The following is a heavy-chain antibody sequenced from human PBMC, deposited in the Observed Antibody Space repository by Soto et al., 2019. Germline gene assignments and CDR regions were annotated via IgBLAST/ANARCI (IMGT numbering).Heavy chain of an antibody. Sequence: QVQLVQSGDEVKKPGASVKVSCKASGYIFVNYGIAWVRQAPGQGLEWMGWISPYTGNTHSATKVQGRLSLTTDQSTSTAYMDRGSLTSDGTAVYYCVMVANYVTPTPQDVWGQGTTVTVSS. CDR2: ISPYTGNT. CDR3: VMVANYVTPTPQDV. J-gene: IGHJ6*02. V-gene: IGHV1-18*01. D-gene: IGHD3-16*01. CDR1: GYIFVNYG.